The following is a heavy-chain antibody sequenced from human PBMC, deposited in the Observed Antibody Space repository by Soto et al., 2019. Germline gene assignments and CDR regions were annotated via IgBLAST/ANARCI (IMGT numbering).Heavy chain of an antibody. CDR3: AGGGVRGVITRTRDYYGMDV. J-gene: IGHJ6*02. CDR2: IYPGDSDT. D-gene: IGHD3-10*01. V-gene: IGHV5-51*01. CDR1: GYSFTSYW. Sequence: PGESLKISCKGSGYSFTSYWIGWVRQMPGKGLEWMGIIYPGDSDTRYSPSFQGQVTISADKSISTAYLQWSSLKASDTTMYYCAGGGVRGVITRTRDYYGMDVWGQGTTVTVSS.